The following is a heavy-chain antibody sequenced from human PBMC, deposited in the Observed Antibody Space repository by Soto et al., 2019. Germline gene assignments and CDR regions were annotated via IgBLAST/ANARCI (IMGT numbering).Heavy chain of an antibody. CDR2: ISAYNGNT. D-gene: IGHD3-22*01. V-gene: IGHV1-18*04. Sequence: ASVKVSCKASGYTFTSYGISCVLRSPLQGLEWMGWISAYNGNTNYVQKLQGRVTMTTDTSTSTAYMELRSLRSDDTAVYYCARALVAYYGSSGSLSWFDPWGQGTLVTVSS. J-gene: IGHJ5*02. CDR3: ARALVAYYGSSGSLSWFDP. CDR1: GYTFTSYG.